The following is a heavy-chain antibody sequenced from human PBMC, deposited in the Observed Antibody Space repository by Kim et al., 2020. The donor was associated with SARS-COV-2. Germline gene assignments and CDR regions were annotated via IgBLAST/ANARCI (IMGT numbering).Heavy chain of an antibody. CDR2: INPNSGGT. J-gene: IGHJ6*02. CDR1: GYTFTGYY. D-gene: IGHD6-13*01. CDR3: ARIGSSWYLDYYYGMDV. Sequence: ASVKVSCKASGYTFTGYYMHWVRQAPGQGLEWMGRINPNSGGTNYAQKFQGRVTMTRDTSISTAYMELSRLRSDDTAVYYCARIGSSWYLDYYYGMDVWGQGTTVTVSS. V-gene: IGHV1-2*06.